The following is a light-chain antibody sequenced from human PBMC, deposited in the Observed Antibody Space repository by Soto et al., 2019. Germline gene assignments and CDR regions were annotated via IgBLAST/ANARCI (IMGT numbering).Light chain of an antibody. CDR3: QQYNSYWWS. CDR2: KAS. CDR1: QSISNW. V-gene: IGKV1-5*03. Sequence: DIQMTQSPPTLSASVGDRVTNTCRASQSISNWLAWYQQKPGKAPNLLIYKASSLESGVPPRFSGSGSGTEFTLTISSLQPDDFATYYCQQYNSYWWSFGQGTKVEIK. J-gene: IGKJ1*01.